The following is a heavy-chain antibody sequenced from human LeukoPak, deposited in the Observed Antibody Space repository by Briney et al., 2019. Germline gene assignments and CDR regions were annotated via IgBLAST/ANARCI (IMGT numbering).Heavy chain of an antibody. CDR1: GFTFSGSA. D-gene: IGHD1-26*01. J-gene: IGHJ6*03. CDR3: TRYSYYYYYYMDV. V-gene: IGHV3-73*01. Sequence: GGSLRLSCAASGFTFSGSAMHWVRQASGKGLEGVGRIRSKANSYATAYAASVKGRFTISRDDSKNTAYLQMNSLKTEDTAVYYCTRYSYYYYYYMDVWGKGTTVTVSS. CDR2: IRSKANSYAT.